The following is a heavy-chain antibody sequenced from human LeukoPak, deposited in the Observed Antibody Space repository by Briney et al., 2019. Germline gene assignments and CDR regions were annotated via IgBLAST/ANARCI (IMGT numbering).Heavy chain of an antibody. CDR3: ASPEGTYYYGSGSYYLFDY. CDR1: GFTFSSYA. J-gene: IGHJ4*02. CDR2: ISGSGGST. V-gene: IGHV3-23*01. D-gene: IGHD3-10*01. Sequence: PGGSLRLSCAASGFTFSSYAMSWVRQAPGKGLEWVSAISGSGGSTYYADSVKGRFTISRDNAKNSLYLQMNSLRSDDTAVYYCASPEGTYYYGSGSYYLFDYWGQGTLVTVSS.